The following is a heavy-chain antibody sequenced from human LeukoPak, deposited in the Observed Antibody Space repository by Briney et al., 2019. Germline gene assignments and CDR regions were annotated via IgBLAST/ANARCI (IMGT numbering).Heavy chain of an antibody. CDR2: IYSGGST. J-gene: IGHJ4*02. D-gene: IGHD1-26*01. CDR3: ARDHRVGATIDY. Sequence: GGSLRLSCAASGFTVSSNYMSWARQAPGKGLEWVSVIYSGGSTYYADSVKGRFTISRDNSKNTLYLQMNSLRAEDTAVYYCARDHRVGATIDYWGQGTLVTVPS. V-gene: IGHV3-66*02. CDR1: GFTVSSNY.